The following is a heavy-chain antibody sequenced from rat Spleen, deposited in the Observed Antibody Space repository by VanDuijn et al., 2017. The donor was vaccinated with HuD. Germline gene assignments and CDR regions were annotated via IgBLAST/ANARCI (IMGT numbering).Heavy chain of an antibody. Sequence: EVQLVESGGGLVQPGRSLKLSCEASGFTFKNYWMTWIRQAPGKGLEWIASISNTGGTTNYPDSVKGRFTISRDNAKTTLYLQMNSLRSEDTATYYCTIGVYYGYTAFVYWGQGTLVTVSS. CDR3: TIGVYYGYTAFVY. CDR1: GFTFKNYW. CDR2: ISNTGGTT. V-gene: IGHV5-31*01. J-gene: IGHJ3*01. D-gene: IGHD1-9*01.